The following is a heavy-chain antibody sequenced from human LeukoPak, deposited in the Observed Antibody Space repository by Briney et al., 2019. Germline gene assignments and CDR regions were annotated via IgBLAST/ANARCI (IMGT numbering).Heavy chain of an antibody. V-gene: IGHV3-74*03. D-gene: IGHD3-10*01. CDR3: ISDSEGRSGGDS. CDR1: GFHFSNLW. J-gene: IGHJ4*02. CDR2: INGNGGIR. Sequence: GGSLRLSXAASGFHFSNLWMHWVRQVPGKGLFWVSRINGNGGIRTYADSVRGRFSISRDNSKNVVYLQLNSLRAEDTAIYYCISDSEGRSGGDSWGQGTLVTVSS.